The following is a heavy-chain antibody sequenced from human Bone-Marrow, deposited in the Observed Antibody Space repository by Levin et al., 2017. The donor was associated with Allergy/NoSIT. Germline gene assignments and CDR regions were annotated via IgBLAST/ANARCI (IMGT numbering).Heavy chain of an antibody. Sequence: PGGSLRLSCAASGFTFSSYWMHWVRQAPGKGLVWVSRINSDGSSTSYADSVKGRFTISRDNAKNTLYLQMNSLRAEDTAVYYCARVYYDSSGYYGLDYWGQGTLVTVSS. D-gene: IGHD3-22*01. CDR1: GFTFSSYW. CDR2: INSDGSST. CDR3: ARVYYDSSGYYGLDY. V-gene: IGHV3-74*01. J-gene: IGHJ4*02.